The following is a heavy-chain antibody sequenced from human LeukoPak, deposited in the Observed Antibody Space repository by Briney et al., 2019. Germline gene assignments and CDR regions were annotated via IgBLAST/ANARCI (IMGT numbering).Heavy chain of an antibody. CDR2: IYTSGST. J-gene: IGHJ3*02. Sequence: SETLSLTCTVSGGSISSYYWSWIRQPAGKGLEWIGRIYTSGSTNYNPSLKSRVTISVDKSKNQFSLMLSSVTAADTAVYYCARDFEGSGSYYVPGAFDIWGQGTMVTVSS. V-gene: IGHV4-4*07. CDR3: ARDFEGSGSYYVPGAFDI. CDR1: GGSISSYY. D-gene: IGHD3-10*01.